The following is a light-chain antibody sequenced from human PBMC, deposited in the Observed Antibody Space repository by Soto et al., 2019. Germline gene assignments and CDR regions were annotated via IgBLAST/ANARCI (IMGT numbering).Light chain of an antibody. J-gene: IGKJ2*01. CDR1: QSVSSNY. CDR2: GVS. CDR3: QQFAGSPLYT. Sequence: IVLTQSPGTLSLSPGERATLSCRASQSVSSNYLAWYQQKPGQAPRLLIYGVSSRATGIPDRFSGSGSGTDFTLTISRLEPEDFAVYYCQQFAGSPLYTFGQGTKLEIK. V-gene: IGKV3-20*01.